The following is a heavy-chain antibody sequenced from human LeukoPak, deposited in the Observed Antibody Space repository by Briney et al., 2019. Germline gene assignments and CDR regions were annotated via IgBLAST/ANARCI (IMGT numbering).Heavy chain of an antibody. Sequence: SETLSLTCTVSGGSISSGTYYWSWIRQPAGKGLEWIGRIYTSGSTNYNPSLKSRVTISVDTSKNQFSLKLSSVTAADTAVYYCARHTGRGYCSSTSCRMYYFDYWGQGTLVTVSS. CDR1: GGSISSGTYY. J-gene: IGHJ4*02. CDR2: IYTSGST. V-gene: IGHV4-61*02. D-gene: IGHD2-2*01. CDR3: ARHTGRGYCSSTSCRMYYFDY.